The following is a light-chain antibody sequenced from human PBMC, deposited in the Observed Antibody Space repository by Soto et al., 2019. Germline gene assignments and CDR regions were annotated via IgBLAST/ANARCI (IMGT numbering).Light chain of an antibody. CDR3: SSYTSSSTLYV. CDR2: DVS. Sequence: QSALTQPASVSGSPGQSITISCTGTSSDVGGYNHVSWYQQHPGKAPKLMIYDVSNRPSGVSNRFSGSKSGNTASLTISGLQAEDEADYYCSSYTSSSTLYVFGTGTQLTVL. V-gene: IGLV2-14*01. CDR1: SSDVGGYNH. J-gene: IGLJ1*01.